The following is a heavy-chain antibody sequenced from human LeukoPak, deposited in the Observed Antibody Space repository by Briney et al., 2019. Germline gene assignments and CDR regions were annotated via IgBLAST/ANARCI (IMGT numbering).Heavy chain of an antibody. D-gene: IGHD6-13*01. Sequence: SETLSLTCTVSGGSIRSSTDYWGWIRQPPGKELEWIGSIYYSGSTYYNPSLKSRVTISVDTSKNQFSLKLSSVTPADTAVYYCAGTYSSSWYEVGTNWFDPWGQGTLVTVSS. V-gene: IGHV4-39*07. CDR1: GGSIRSSTDY. CDR3: AGTYSSSWYEVGTNWFDP. CDR2: IYYSGST. J-gene: IGHJ5*02.